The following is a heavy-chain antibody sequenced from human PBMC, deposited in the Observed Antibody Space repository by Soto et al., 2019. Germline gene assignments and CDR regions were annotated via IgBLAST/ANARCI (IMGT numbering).Heavy chain of an antibody. CDR3: ARSAPSSYYYYYYMDV. Sequence: SETLSLTCTVSGGSISSYYWSWIRQPPGKGLEWIGYIYYSGSTNYNPSLKSRVTISVDTSKNQFSLKLSSVTAADTAVYYCARSAPSSYYYYYYMDVWGKGTTVTVSS. V-gene: IGHV4-59*01. J-gene: IGHJ6*03. CDR2: IYYSGST. D-gene: IGHD3-3*01. CDR1: GGSISSYY.